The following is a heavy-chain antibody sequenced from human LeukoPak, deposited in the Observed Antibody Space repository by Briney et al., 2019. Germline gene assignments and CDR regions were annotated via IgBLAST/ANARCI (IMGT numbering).Heavy chain of an antibody. D-gene: IGHD1/OR15-1a*01. CDR3: ARAVNKYYYYYGMDV. Sequence: SVKVSCKASGGTFISYAISWVRQAPGQGLEWMGGIIPIFGTANYAQKFQGRVTITADESTSTAYMELSSLRSEDTAVYYCARAVNKYYYYYGMDVWGQGTTVTVSS. J-gene: IGHJ6*02. V-gene: IGHV1-69*13. CDR1: GGTFISYA. CDR2: IIPIFGTA.